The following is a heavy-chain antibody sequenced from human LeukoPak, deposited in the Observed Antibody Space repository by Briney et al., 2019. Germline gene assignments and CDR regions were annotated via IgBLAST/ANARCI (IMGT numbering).Heavy chain of an antibody. J-gene: IGHJ4*02. CDR2: IYYNGNT. D-gene: IGHD3-22*01. CDR3: ARYYEARTLDY. Sequence: SETLSLTCTVSGGSITNYYWSWIRQPPGKGLEWIGYIYYNGNTNYNASLKSRVTMSADTSKNQFSLEVRSVTAADTAVYYCARYYEARTLDYWGQGTLATVSS. CDR1: GGSITNYY. V-gene: IGHV4-59*01.